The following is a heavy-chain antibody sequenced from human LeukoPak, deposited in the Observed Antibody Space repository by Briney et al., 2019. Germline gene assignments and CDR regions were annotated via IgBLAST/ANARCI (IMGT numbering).Heavy chain of an antibody. CDR1: GFTFSSYW. CDR3: ARVRGADYYDSSGYYGDY. Sequence: GGSLRLSCAASGFTFSSYWMSWVRQAPGKGLEWVANIKQDGSEKYYVDSVKGRFTISRDNAKNSLYLQMNSLRAEDTAVYYCARVRGADYYDSSGYYGDYWGQGTLVTVSS. J-gene: IGHJ4*02. D-gene: IGHD3-22*01. CDR2: IKQDGSEK. V-gene: IGHV3-7*01.